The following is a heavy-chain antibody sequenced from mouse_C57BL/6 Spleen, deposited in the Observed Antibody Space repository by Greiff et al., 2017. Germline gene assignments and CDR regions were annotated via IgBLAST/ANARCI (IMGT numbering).Heavy chain of an antibody. CDR2: IRSKSNNYAT. D-gene: IGHD3-3*01. V-gene: IGHV10-1*01. CDR1: GFSFNTYA. Sequence: EVMLVESGGGLVQPKGSLKLSCAASGFSFNTYAMNWVRQAPGKGLEWVARIRSKSNNYATYYADSVKDRFTISRDDSESMLYLQMNNLKTEDTAMYYCVRQEGSWFAYWGQGTLVTVSA. CDR3: VRQEGSWFAY. J-gene: IGHJ3*01.